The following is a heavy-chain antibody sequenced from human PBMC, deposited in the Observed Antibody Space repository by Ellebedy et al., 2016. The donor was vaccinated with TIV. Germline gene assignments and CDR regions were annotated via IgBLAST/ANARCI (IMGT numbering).Heavy chain of an antibody. J-gene: IGHJ4*02. CDR1: GYTFTKYY. Sequence: ASVKVSYKASGYTFTKYYMHWARQAPGQGLEWMGMINPSGGSTSYAQKFQGRVTMTRDTSTSTVYMELSSLRSEDTAVYYCTCLQLGIADYFDYWGQGALVTVSS. D-gene: IGHD6-13*01. CDR3: TCLQLGIADYFDY. V-gene: IGHV1-46*01. CDR2: INPSGGST.